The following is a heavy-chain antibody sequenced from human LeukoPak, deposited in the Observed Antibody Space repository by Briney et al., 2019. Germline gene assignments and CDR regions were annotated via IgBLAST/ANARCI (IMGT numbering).Heavy chain of an antibody. CDR3: ARRVAAAGPYYYYYMDV. V-gene: IGHV4-4*09. D-gene: IGHD6-13*01. CDR2: IYTSGST. J-gene: IGHJ6*03. Sequence: SETLSLTCTVSGGSISSYYWSWIRQPPGKGLKWIGYIYTSGSTNYNPSLKSRVTISVDTSKNQFSLKLSSVTAADTAVYYCARRVAAAGPYYYYYMDVWGKGTTVTVSS. CDR1: GGSISSYY.